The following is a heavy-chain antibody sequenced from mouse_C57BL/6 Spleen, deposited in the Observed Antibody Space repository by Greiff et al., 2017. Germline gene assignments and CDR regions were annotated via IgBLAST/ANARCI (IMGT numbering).Heavy chain of an antibody. V-gene: IGHV3-6*01. D-gene: IGHD2-5*01. Sequence: DVHLVESGPGLVKPSQSLSLTCSVTGYSITSGYYWNWIRQFPGNKLEWMGYISYDGSNNYNPSLKNRISITRDTSKNQFFLKLNSVTTEDTATYYCARDTYYSNYWYFDVWGTGTTVTVSS. CDR3: ARDTYYSNYWYFDV. CDR2: ISYDGSN. CDR1: GYSITSGYY. J-gene: IGHJ1*03.